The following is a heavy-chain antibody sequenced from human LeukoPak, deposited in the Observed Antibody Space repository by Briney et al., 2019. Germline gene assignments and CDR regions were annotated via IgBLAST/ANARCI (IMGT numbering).Heavy chain of an antibody. Sequence: PSETLSLTCTVSGGSISSSSYYWGWIRQPPGTGLEWIGSIYYSGSTYYNPSLKSRVTISVDTSKNQFSLKLSSATAADTAVYYCARLWALRPDYWGQGTLVTVSS. J-gene: IGHJ4*02. CDR3: ARLWALRPDY. CDR1: GGSISSSSYY. D-gene: IGHD3-16*01. CDR2: IYYSGST. V-gene: IGHV4-39*01.